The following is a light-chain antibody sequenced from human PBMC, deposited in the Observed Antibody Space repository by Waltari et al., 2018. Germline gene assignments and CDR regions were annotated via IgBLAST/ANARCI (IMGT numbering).Light chain of an antibody. Sequence: EIVLTQSPGTASLSPGERVTLSCRASQSVGSSSLAWYQQKPGQAPRLVIYRASRRATGIPDRVSGSESGTDFSLTISRLEPEDFAVYYCQQHGTLPATFGQGTKVEIK. CDR3: QQHGTLPAT. CDR2: RAS. CDR1: QSVGSSS. J-gene: IGKJ1*01. V-gene: IGKV3-20*01.